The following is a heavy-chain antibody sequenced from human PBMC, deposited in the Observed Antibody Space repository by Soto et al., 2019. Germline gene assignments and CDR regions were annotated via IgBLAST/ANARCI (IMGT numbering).Heavy chain of an antibody. CDR3: AVTSVLRFLERKNYYYDGMDV. CDR2: IIPIFGTA. Sequence: QVQLVQSGAEVKKPGSSVKVSCKASGGTFSSYAISWVRQAPGQGLEWMGGIIPIFGTANYAQKFQGRVTITADESTSTAYMELSSLRSEDTAVYYCAVTSVLRFLERKNYYYDGMDVWGQGTTVTVSS. J-gene: IGHJ6*02. CDR1: GGTFSSYA. D-gene: IGHD3-3*01. V-gene: IGHV1-69*01.